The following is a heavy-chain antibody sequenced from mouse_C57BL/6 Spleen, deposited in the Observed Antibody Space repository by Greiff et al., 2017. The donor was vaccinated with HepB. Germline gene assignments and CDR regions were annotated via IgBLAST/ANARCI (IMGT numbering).Heavy chain of an antibody. CDR1: GYSITSGYY. CDR3: VYGSSSAWFAY. J-gene: IGHJ3*01. V-gene: IGHV3-6*01. D-gene: IGHD1-1*01. Sequence: DVKLVESGPGLVKPSQSLSLTCSVTGYSITSGYYWNWIRQFPGNKLEWMGYISYDGSNNYNPSLKNRISITRDTSKNQFFLKLNSVTTEDTATYYCVYGSSSAWFAYWGQGTLVTVSA. CDR2: ISYDGSN.